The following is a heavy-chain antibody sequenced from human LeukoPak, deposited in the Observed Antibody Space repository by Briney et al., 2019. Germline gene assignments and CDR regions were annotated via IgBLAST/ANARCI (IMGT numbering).Heavy chain of an antibody. V-gene: IGHV3-48*03. D-gene: IGHD1-1*01. CDR3: ARGGRTKFDY. CDR2: ISRSCATI. J-gene: IGHJ4*02. CDR1: GFTFSNYE. Sequence: GGSLRLSCTASGFTFSNYEMNWVRQAPGKGLEWVSFISRSCATIYYTDSVKGRFTISRDNAKNSLYLQMNSLRAEDTAVYYCARGGRTKFDYWGQGTLVTVSS.